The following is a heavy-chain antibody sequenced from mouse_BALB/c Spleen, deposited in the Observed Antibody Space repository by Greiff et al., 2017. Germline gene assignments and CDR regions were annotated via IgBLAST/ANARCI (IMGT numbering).Heavy chain of an antibody. V-gene: IGHV5-9-4*01. CDR1: GFTFSSYA. Sequence: EVQVVESGGGLVKPGGSLKLSCAASGFTFSSYAMSWVRQSPEKRLEWVAEISSGGSYTYYPDTVTGRFTISRDNAKNTLYLEMSSLRSEDTAMYYCARFYYPYYAMDYWGQGTSVTVSS. CDR3: ARFYYPYYAMDY. CDR2: ISSGGSYT. D-gene: IGHD2-1*01. J-gene: IGHJ4*01.